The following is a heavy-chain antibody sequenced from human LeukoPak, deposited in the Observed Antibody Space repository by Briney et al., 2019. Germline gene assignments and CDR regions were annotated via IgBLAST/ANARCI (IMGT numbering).Heavy chain of an antibody. CDR1: GYSISSGYY. Sequence: ESSETLSLTCTVSGYSISSGYYCGWIRQPPGKGLEWIGSIYHSGSTYYNPSLRSRVTISVDTSKNQFSLKLNSVAAADTAVYYCARRRARAIRGLILGDVLIDYWGQGTLVTVSS. CDR2: IYHSGST. D-gene: IGHD3-10*01. J-gene: IGHJ4*02. CDR3: ARRRARAIRGLILGDVLIDY. V-gene: IGHV4-38-2*02.